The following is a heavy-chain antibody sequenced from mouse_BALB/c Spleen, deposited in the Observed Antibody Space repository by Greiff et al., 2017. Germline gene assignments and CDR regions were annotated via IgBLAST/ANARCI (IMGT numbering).Heavy chain of an antibody. Sequence: VQLKESGPSLVKPSQTLSLTCSVTGDSITSGYWNWIRKFPGNKLEYMGYISYSGSTYYNPSLKSRISITRDTSKNQYYLQLNSVTTEDTATYYCARFYDGTPGAMDYWGQGTSVTVSS. J-gene: IGHJ4*01. CDR2: ISYSGST. CDR3: ARFYDGTPGAMDY. D-gene: IGHD2-3*01. CDR1: GDSITSGY. V-gene: IGHV3-8*02.